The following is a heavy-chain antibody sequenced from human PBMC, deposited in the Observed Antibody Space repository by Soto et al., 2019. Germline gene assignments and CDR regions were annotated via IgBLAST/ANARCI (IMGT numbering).Heavy chain of an antibody. D-gene: IGHD2-2*01. CDR2: INGGNGDT. J-gene: IGHJ4*02. V-gene: IGHV1-3*01. Sequence: QVQLVQSGTEVKKPGASVKVSCKASGYTFTGYAIHWVRQAPGQRLEWMGWINGGNGDTKYSQKFQGRVTITRDTSASTAYMELTSLGSEDTAVYHWARGYCSSTSCQYYFDYWGQGTLVTVSS. CDR1: GYTFTGYA. CDR3: ARGYCSSTSCQYYFDY.